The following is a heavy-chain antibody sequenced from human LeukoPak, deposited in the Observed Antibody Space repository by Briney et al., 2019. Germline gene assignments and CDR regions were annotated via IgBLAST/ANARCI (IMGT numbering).Heavy chain of an antibody. D-gene: IGHD6-13*01. CDR3: ARIRGSRYYFDY. V-gene: IGHV2-70*11. CDR2: IDWDDDK. Sequence: SGPTLVNPTQTLTLTCTFSGFSLTTSAMCVSWIPQPPGKALEWLARIDWDDDKYYSTSLRTRLTISKDTSKNQVVLTMTNMDPVDTATYYCARIRGSRYYFDYWGQGTLVTVSS. J-gene: IGHJ4*02. CDR1: GFSLTTSAMC.